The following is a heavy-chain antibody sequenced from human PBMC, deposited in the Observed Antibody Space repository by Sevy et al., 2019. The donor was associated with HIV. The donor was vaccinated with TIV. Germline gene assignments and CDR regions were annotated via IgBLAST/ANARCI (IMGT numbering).Heavy chain of an antibody. V-gene: IGHV3-66*01. CDR2: IHSDDTT. CDR1: GFTVNSNY. CDR3: ARGKSGYGYALNC. J-gene: IGHJ4*02. Sequence: GGSLRLSCAASGFTVNSNYMTWVRQAPGKGLEGVSVIHSDDTTYHADSVKDRFTISRDNFKNTLYLHMSSLRAEDTAVYYCARGKSGYGYALNCWGQGTLVTVSS. D-gene: IGHD5-18*01.